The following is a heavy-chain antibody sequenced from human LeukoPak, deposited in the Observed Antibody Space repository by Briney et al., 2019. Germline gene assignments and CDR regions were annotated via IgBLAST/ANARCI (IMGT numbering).Heavy chain of an antibody. D-gene: IGHD3-10*01. V-gene: IGHV4-59*01. J-gene: IGHJ4*02. CDR1: GGSFSGYY. Sequence: SETLSLTCAVYGGSFSGYYWSWIRQPPGKGLEWIGYLYYTGSTNYNPSLKSRVTISVDTSKKQFSLKLSSVTAADTAVYYCARDRGKYFDYWGQGTLVTVSS. CDR2: LYYTGST. CDR3: ARDRGKYFDY.